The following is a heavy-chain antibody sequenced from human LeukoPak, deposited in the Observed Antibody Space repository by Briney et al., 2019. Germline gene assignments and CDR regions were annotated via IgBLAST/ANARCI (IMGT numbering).Heavy chain of an antibody. J-gene: IGHJ5*02. CDR3: ARDSYGSGSYYP. V-gene: IGHV3-21*01. CDR1: GFTFSSYD. Sequence: GGSLRLSCAASGFTFSSYDMNWVRQAPGKGLEWVSSISSSSSYIYYADSVKGRFTISRDNAKNSLYLQMNSLRAEDTAVYYCARDSYGSGSYYPWGQGTLVTVSS. D-gene: IGHD3-10*01. CDR2: ISSSSSYI.